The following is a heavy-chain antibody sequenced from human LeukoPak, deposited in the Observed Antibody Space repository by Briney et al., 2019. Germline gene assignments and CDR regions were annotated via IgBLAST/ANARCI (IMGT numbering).Heavy chain of an antibody. Sequence: GGSLRLSCAASGFTFSSFEMNWVRQAPGKGLEWLSYISGSGTGIHYADSVKGRFTISRDNAKNSLYLQMNSLTSEDTAVYYCAREDDTSGYYYGICDFWGQGTLVTVSS. J-gene: IGHJ4*02. D-gene: IGHD3-22*01. V-gene: IGHV3-48*03. CDR3: AREDDTSGYYYGICDF. CDR1: GFTFSSFE. CDR2: ISGSGTGI.